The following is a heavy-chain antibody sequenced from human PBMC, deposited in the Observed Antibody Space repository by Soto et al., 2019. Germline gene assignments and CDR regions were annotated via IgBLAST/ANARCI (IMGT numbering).Heavy chain of an antibody. J-gene: IGHJ4*02. V-gene: IGHV3-21*01. CDR1: VFTCSSYS. CDR3: AREYSGSWYSYGVDY. Sequence: GSLRLSCAASVFTCSSYSMNWVRQAPGKGLEWVSSISSSSSYIYYADSVKGRFTISRDNAKNSLYLQMNSLRAEDTAVYYCAREYSGSWYSYGVDYWGQGTLVTVSS. CDR2: ISSSSSYI. D-gene: IGHD6-13*01.